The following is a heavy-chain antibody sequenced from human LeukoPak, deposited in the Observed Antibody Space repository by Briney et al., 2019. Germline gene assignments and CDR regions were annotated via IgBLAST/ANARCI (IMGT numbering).Heavy chain of an antibody. CDR3: AKGGSSSWDYFDY. CDR1: GFTFSSYG. V-gene: IGHV3-23*01. CDR2: ISGSGGST. D-gene: IGHD6-13*01. J-gene: IGHJ4*02. Sequence: GGTLRLSCAASGFTFSSYGMSWVRQAPGKGLEWVSAISGSGGSTYYADSVKGRFTISRDTSKNTLHLQMNSLRAEDTAVYYCAKGGSSSWDYFDYWGQGTRVTVSS.